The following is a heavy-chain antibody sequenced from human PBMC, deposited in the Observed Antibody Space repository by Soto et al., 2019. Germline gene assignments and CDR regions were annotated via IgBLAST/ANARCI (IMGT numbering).Heavy chain of an antibody. J-gene: IGHJ4*02. CDR3: ARWSRLLGYCGGGSCLGFDY. V-gene: IGHV3-74*01. Sequence: EVQLVESGGGLVQPGGSRRLSCAASGFTFSNFWMYWVRQAPGRGLVSVSRIDNDGSNTNYADSVKGRFTISRDNAKDTLYLPMNSLRAEDTAVYYCARWSRLLGYCGGGSCLGFDYWGQGTLVTVSS. D-gene: IGHD2-15*01. CDR1: GFTFSNFW. CDR2: IDNDGSNT.